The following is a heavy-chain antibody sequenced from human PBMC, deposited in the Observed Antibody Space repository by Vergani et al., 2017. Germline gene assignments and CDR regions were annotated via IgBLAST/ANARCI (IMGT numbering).Heavy chain of an antibody. CDR3: AKGEEEFGLGSDAFDI. J-gene: IGHJ3*02. CDR2: IWYDGSNK. D-gene: IGHD3-10*01. CDR1: GFTFSIYG. V-gene: IGHV3-33*06. Sequence: QVQLVESGGGVVQPGRSLRLSCAASGFTFSIYGMHWVRQAPGKGLEWVAVIWYDGSNKYYGDSVKGRFTISRDNSKNTLYVQMNSLKAEDTAVYYCAKGEEEFGLGSDAFDIWGQGTMVTVSS.